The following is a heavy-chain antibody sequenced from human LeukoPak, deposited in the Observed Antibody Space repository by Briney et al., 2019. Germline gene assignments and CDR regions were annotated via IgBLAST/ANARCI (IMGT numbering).Heavy chain of an antibody. CDR2: IWSDGNNR. V-gene: IGHV3-30*02. Sequence: PGESLRLSCAASGFTFRNYVMHWVRQATGKGLEWVSFIWSDGNNRFYADPVKGRFTISRDNSKNMLHLQMDSLRPEDTAVYYCAKDPGASVSGFYMDVWGKGTTVIVSS. CDR3: AKDPGASVSGFYMDV. J-gene: IGHJ6*03. D-gene: IGHD2-8*02. CDR1: GFTFRNYV.